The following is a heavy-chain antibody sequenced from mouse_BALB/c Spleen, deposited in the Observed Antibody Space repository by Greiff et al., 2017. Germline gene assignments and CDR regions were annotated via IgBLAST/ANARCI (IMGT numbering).Heavy chain of an antibody. J-gene: IGHJ2*01. Sequence: EVHLVESGGGLVKPGGSLKLSCAASGFTFSSYAMSWVRQTPEKRLEWVATISSGGSYTYYPDSVKGRFTISRDNAKNTLYLQMSSLRSEDTAMYYCAKNYYGSSYYFDYWGQGTTLTVSS. D-gene: IGHD1-1*01. CDR2: ISSGGSYT. V-gene: IGHV5-9-3*01. CDR1: GFTFSSYA. CDR3: AKNYYGSSYYFDY.